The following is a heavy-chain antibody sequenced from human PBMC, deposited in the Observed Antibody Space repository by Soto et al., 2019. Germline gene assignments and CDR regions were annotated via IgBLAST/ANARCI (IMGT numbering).Heavy chain of an antibody. CDR2: IIPIFGTA. CDR1: GGTFSSYA. D-gene: IGHD6-13*01. CDR3: ARGRTPGRGYSSSRWGPSGGPFDI. V-gene: IGHV1-69*13. Sequence: GASVKVSCKASGGTFSSYAISWVRQAPGQGLEWMGGIIPIFGTANYAQKFQGRVTITADESTSTAYMELSSLRSEDTAVYYCARGRTPGRGYSSSRWGPSGGPFDIWGQGTMVTV. J-gene: IGHJ3*02.